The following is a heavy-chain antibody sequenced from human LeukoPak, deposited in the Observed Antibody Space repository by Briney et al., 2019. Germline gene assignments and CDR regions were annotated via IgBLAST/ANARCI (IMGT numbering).Heavy chain of an antibody. V-gene: IGHV4-38-2*02. Sequence: SETLSLTCTVSGYSISSGHYWGWIRHPPGKGLEWIGNIYHSGSTYYNPSLKSRVTISVDTSKNQFSLKLSSVTAADTALYYCARVRYGDLGGEDYWGQGTLVTASS. J-gene: IGHJ4*02. D-gene: IGHD4-17*01. CDR3: ARVRYGDLGGEDY. CDR2: IYHSGST. CDR1: GYSISSGHY.